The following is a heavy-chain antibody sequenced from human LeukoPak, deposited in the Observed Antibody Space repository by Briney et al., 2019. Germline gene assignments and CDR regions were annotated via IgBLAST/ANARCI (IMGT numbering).Heavy chain of an antibody. J-gene: IGHJ4*02. CDR1: GYTFTNYA. CDR2: IVPILGIA. CDR3: ARVDDILTGRLDY. V-gene: IGHV1-69*04. D-gene: IGHD3-9*01. Sequence: SVKVSCKASGYTFTNYAFSWVRQAPGQGLEWMGRIVPILGIANYAQKFQGRVTITADKSTSTAYMELSSLRSEDTAVYYCARVDDILTGRLDYWGQGTLVTVSS.